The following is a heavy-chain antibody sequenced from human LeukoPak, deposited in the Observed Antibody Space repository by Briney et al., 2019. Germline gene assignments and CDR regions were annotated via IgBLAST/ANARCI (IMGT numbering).Heavy chain of an antibody. CDR3: ARDQIAYCSGGSCYSGGYFDY. Sequence: SVKVSCKASGGTFSSYAISWVRQAPGQGLEWMGEIIPIVGTANYAQKFQGRVTITADESTSTAYMELSSLRSEDTAVYYCARDQIAYCSGGSCYSGGYFDYWGQGTLVTVSS. CDR1: GGTFSSYA. D-gene: IGHD2-15*01. V-gene: IGHV1-69*13. J-gene: IGHJ4*02. CDR2: IIPIVGTA.